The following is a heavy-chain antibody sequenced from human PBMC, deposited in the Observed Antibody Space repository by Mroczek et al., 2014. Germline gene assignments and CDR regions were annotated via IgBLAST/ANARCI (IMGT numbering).Heavy chain of an antibody. CDR2: IYYSGST. CDR3: ARVVRGWWSAFDI. D-gene: IGHD2-15*01. Sequence: QVQLQQWGPGLVKPSQTLSLTCTVSGGSISSGGYYWSWIRQHPGKGLEWIGYIYYSGSTYYNPSLKSRVTISVDTSKNQFSLKLSSVTAADTAVYYCARVVRGWWSAFDIWGQGTMVTVSS. CDR1: GGSISSGGYY. V-gene: IGHV4-31*03. J-gene: IGHJ3*02.